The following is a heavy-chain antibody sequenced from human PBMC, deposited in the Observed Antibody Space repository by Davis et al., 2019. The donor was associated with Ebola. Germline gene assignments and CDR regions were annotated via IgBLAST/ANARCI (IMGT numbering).Heavy chain of an antibody. J-gene: IGHJ4*02. V-gene: IGHV3-30-3*01. Sequence: GESLKISCAASGFTFSSYAMHWVRQAPGKGLEWVAVISYDGSNKYYADSVKGRFTISRDNSKNTLYLQMNSLRAEDTAVYYCARRGTQCSGTDCYAARWGQGTLVTVSS. CDR1: GFTFSSYA. CDR3: ARRGTQCSGTDCYAAR. CDR2: ISYDGSNK. D-gene: IGHD2-21*02.